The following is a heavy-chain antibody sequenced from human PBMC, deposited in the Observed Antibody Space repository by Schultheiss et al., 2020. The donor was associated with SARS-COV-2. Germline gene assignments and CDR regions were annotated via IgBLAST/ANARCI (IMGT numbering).Heavy chain of an antibody. CDR3: ASECTNGVCYDH. Sequence: GGSLRLSCAASGFTCSNAWMSWVRQAPGKGLEWVSYISSSSSTIYYADSVKGRFTISRDNAKNSLYLQMNSLRAEDTAVYYCASECTNGVCYDHWGQGTLVTVSS. D-gene: IGHD2-8*01. J-gene: IGHJ5*02. CDR1: GFTCSNAW. V-gene: IGHV3-48*01. CDR2: ISSSSSTI.